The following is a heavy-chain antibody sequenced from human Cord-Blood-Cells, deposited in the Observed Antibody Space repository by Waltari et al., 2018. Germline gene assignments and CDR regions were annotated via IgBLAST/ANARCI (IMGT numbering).Heavy chain of an antibody. Sequence: EVQLLESGGGLVQPGGSLRLSCAASGFTFSSYAMSWGRQAPGKGLEWVSAISGSGGSTYYADSVKGRFTISRDNSKNTLYLQMNSLRAEDTAVYYCAKETGYDILTGYYFDYWGQGTLVTVSS. D-gene: IGHD3-9*01. CDR3: AKETGYDILTGYYFDY. CDR2: ISGSGGST. CDR1: GFTFSSYA. J-gene: IGHJ4*02. V-gene: IGHV3-23*01.